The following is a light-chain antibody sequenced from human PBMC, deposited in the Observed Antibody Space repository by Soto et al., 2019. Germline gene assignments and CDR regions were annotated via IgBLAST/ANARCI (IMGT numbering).Light chain of an antibody. CDR3: QQRSNWPFT. CDR2: VSS. Sequence: EIVLTQSPATLSLSPGKRATLSCRASQSVRSYLAWYKQNPAQAPRPLIYVSSNGATGIQASFSGSGSGTDFTLTISSLEPEGFAVYYCQQRSNWPFTFGPGTKVDIK. CDR1: QSVRSY. V-gene: IGKV3-11*01. J-gene: IGKJ3*01.